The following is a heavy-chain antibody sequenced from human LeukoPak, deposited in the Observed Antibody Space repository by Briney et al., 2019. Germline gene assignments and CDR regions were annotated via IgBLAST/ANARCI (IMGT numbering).Heavy chain of an antibody. Sequence: SLRLSCAASGFSFSSYGMHWVRQAPGKGLEWVAVISYDGSNKYYADSVRGRFTISRDNSKNTLYLQMNSLRAEDTAVYYCAKDLGLTTFHYWGQGTLVTVSS. CDR3: AKDLGLTTFHY. CDR1: GFSFSSYG. D-gene: IGHD4-17*01. V-gene: IGHV3-30*18. J-gene: IGHJ4*02. CDR2: ISYDGSNK.